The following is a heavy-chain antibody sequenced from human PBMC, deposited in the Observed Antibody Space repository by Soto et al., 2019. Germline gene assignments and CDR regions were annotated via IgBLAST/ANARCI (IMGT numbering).Heavy chain of an antibody. J-gene: IGHJ4*02. V-gene: IGHV3-9*01. D-gene: IGHD2-8*02. CDR3: GPDSSPGGFES. CDR2: IFWVGGGT. CDR1: GSTIDDYA. Sequence: SLRLSCVVSGSTIDDYAMHWVRQVPGKGLEWVSGIFWVGGGTGYADSVKGRFTISRDRAKNSLSLQMNSLSIEDTAVYPGGPDSSPGGFESWGQGTRGTVAS.